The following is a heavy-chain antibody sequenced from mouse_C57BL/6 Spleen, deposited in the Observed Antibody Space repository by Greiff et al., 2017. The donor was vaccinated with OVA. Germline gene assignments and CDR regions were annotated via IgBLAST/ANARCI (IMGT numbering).Heavy chain of an antibody. CDR3: ARNDYGSSYTWFAY. Sequence: QVQLKESGPGLVQPSQSLSITCTVSGFSLTSYGVHWVRQSPGKGLEWLGVIWSGGSTDYNAAFISRLSISKDNSKSQVFFKMKSLQADDTAIDYCARNDYGSSYTWFAYWGQGTLVTVSA. CDR1: GFSLTSYG. J-gene: IGHJ3*01. D-gene: IGHD1-1*01. CDR2: IWSGGST. V-gene: IGHV2-2*01.